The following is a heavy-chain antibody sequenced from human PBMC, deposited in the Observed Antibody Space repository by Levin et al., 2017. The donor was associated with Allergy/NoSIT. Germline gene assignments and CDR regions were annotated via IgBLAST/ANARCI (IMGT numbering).Heavy chain of an antibody. CDR2: IDWDDDK. CDR3: ARSPGAPEGAFDI. D-gene: IGHD3-10*01. CDR1: GGERRKRGRC. V-gene: IGHV2-70*01. Sequence: SGPTLVKKRKRRKRRGKGEGGERRKRGRCVSLFRQPPGKALEWLALIDWDDDKYYSTSLKTRLTISKDTSKNQVVLTMTNMDPVDTATYYCARSPGAPEGAFDIWGQGTMVTVSS. J-gene: IGHJ3*02.